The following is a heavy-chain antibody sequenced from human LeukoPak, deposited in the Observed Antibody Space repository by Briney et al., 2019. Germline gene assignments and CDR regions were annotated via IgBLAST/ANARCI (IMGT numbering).Heavy chain of an antibody. CDR1: GFTFSSHW. V-gene: IGHV3-53*01. D-gene: IGHD2-15*01. J-gene: IGHJ4*02. CDR2: IYSGGST. CDR3: ARVAQYCSGGSCYRYFDY. Sequence: PGGSLRLSCAASGFTFSSHWMSWVRQAPGKGLEWVSVIYSGGSTYYADSVKGRFTISRDNSKNTLYLQMNSLRAEDTAVYYCARVAQYCSGGSCYRYFDYWGQGTLVTVSS.